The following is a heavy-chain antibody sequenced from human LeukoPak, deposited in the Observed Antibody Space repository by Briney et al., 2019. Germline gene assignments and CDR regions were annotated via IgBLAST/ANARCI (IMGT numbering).Heavy chain of an antibody. V-gene: IGHV1-2*02. CDR2: INPNSGGT. Sequence: ASVKVSCKASGYTFTGYYMHWVRQAPGQGLEWMGWINPNSGGTNYAQKFQGRVTMTRDTSISTAYMELSRLRSDDTAVYYCARVGGGRSGAFDIWDQGTMVTVSS. D-gene: IGHD6-19*01. CDR3: ARVGGGRSGAFDI. CDR1: GYTFTGYY. J-gene: IGHJ3*02.